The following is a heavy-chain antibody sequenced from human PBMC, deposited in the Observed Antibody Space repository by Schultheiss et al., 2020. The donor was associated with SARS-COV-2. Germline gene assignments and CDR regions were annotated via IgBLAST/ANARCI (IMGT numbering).Heavy chain of an antibody. V-gene: IGHV4-61*01. Sequence: SQTLSLTCTVSGGSVSSGSYYWSWIRQPPGKGLEWIGEINHSGNTNYNPSLRSRVTMSTDTSENQFSLQLNSVTAADTAVYYCARDNGFYAMEVWGQGTTVTVSS. CDR3: ARDNGFYAMEV. J-gene: IGHJ6*02. CDR1: GGSVSSGSYY. CDR2: INHSGNT. D-gene: IGHD6-25*01.